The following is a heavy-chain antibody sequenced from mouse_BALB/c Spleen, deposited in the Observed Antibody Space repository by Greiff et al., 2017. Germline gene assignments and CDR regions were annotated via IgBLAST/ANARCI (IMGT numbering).Heavy chain of an antibody. CDR2: INPYNDGT. Sequence: VQLQQSGPELVKPGASVKMSCKASGYTFTSYVMHWVKQKPGQGLEWIGYINPYNDGTKYNEKFKGKATLTSDKSSSTAYMELSSLTSEDSAVYDCARGGNSGTGVFDYWGQGTTLTVSS. J-gene: IGHJ2*01. D-gene: IGHD4-1*01. CDR1: GYTFTSYV. CDR3: ARGGNSGTGVFDY. V-gene: IGHV1-14*01.